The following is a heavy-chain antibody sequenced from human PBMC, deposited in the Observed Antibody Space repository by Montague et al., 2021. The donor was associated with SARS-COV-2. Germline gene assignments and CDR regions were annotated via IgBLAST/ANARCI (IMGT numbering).Heavy chain of an antibody. CDR2: IYGGGAYT. CDR3: AKGSTGL. D-gene: IGHD1-1*01. Sequence: SLRLSCPASGFSFSGYAMNWVRQAPGKGLEWVSVIYGGGAYTNYADSVKGRFTISRDDSKATVFLQMNGLRSDDTAMYYCAKGSTGLWGQGTLVTVSS. V-gene: IGHV3-23*03. J-gene: IGHJ4*02. CDR1: GFSFSGYA.